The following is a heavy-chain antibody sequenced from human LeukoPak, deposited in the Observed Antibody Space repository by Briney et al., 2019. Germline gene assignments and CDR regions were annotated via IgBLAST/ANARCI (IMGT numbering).Heavy chain of an antibody. J-gene: IGHJ3*02. CDR1: GFTFSSYA. Sequence: GGSLRLSCAASGFTFSSYAMSWVRQAPGKGLEWVSAISGSGGSTYYADSVKGRFTISRDNSKNTLYLQMNSLRAEDTAVYYCAKDITMIVVVITFSAFDIWGQGTMVTVSS. V-gene: IGHV3-23*01. D-gene: IGHD3-22*01. CDR3: AKDITMIVVVITFSAFDI. CDR2: ISGSGGST.